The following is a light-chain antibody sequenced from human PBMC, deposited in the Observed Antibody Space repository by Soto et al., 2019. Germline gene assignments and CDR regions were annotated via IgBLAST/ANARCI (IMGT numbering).Light chain of an antibody. Sequence: DIQMTQSPSTLSASVGDRATITCRASQIISSWLAWYQQKPGKAPKLLIYKASTLKSGVPSRFSGSGSGTEFTLTISSLQPDDFATYYCQHYNSYSEAFGQGTKVDIK. J-gene: IGKJ1*01. CDR3: QHYNSYSEA. V-gene: IGKV1-5*03. CDR1: QIISSW. CDR2: KAS.